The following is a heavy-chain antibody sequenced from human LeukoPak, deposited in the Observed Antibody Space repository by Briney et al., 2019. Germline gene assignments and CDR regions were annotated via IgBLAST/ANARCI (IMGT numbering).Heavy chain of an antibody. V-gene: IGHV1-46*01. CDR3: ARHTYYYDSSGEVGDAFDI. CDR1: GYTFTSYY. D-gene: IGHD3-22*01. J-gene: IGHJ3*02. CDR2: INPSGGST. Sequence: ASVKVSCKASGYTFTSYYMHWVRQAPGQGLEWMGIINPSGGSTSYAQKFQGRVTMTRDMSTSTDYMELSSLRSEDTAVYYCARHTYYYDSSGEVGDAFDIWGQGTMVTVSS.